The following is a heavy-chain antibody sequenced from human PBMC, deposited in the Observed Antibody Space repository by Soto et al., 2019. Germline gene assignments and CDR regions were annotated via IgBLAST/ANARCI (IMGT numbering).Heavy chain of an antibody. CDR2: ISYDGTNK. V-gene: IGHV3-30*18. Sequence: RGSLRLSCAASGFTFRTYGIHWVRQAPGKGLEWVAVISYDGTNKYYADSVKGRFTISRDNSKNTLYLQMHSLRAEDTAVYYCAKRGGSYMYAESYYYYGMDVWGQGTTVTVSS. CDR1: GFTFRTYG. D-gene: IGHD3-10*02. CDR3: AKRGGSYMYAESYYYYGMDV. J-gene: IGHJ6*02.